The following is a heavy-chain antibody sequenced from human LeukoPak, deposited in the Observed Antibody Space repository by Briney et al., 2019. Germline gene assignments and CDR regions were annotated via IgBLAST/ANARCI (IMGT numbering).Heavy chain of an antibody. J-gene: IGHJ4*02. CDR3: VRRQWLASDY. D-gene: IGHD6-19*01. Sequence: PGGSLRLSCAASGFSFSGYWMSWVRQAPRKGLEWVASIKEDGGEKSYVDSVRGRFTISRDNAKNSLYLQMTSLRAEDTAVYYCVRRQWLASDYWGQGTLVTVSS. CDR1: GFSFSGYW. V-gene: IGHV3-7*01. CDR2: IKEDGGEK.